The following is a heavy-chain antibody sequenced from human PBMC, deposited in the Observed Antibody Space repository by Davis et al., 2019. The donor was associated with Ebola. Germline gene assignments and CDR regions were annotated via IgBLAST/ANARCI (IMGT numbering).Heavy chain of an antibody. Sequence: GESLKISCAASGFSFSSYWMSWIRQAPGKGLEWVSYISSSGSTIYYADSVKGRFTISRDNAKNSLYLQMNSLRAEDTAVYYCARVHTTYGMDVWGKGTTVTVSS. CDR1: GFSFSSYW. D-gene: IGHD1-1*01. CDR3: ARVHTTYGMDV. V-gene: IGHV3-11*01. J-gene: IGHJ6*04. CDR2: ISSSGSTI.